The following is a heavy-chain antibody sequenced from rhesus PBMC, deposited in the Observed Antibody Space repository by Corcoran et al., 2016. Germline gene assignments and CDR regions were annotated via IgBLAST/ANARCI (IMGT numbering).Heavy chain of an antibody. CDR2: ISGSSGST. V-gene: IGHV4-65*01. D-gene: IGHD2-33*01. Sequence: QVQLQESGPGVVKPSETLSLTCAVSGGSVSSSNWWSWIRQPPGKGLEWIGYISGSSGSTYYNPSLKSRVTISTDTSKNQFSLKLSSVTAADTAVYYCAREAPANYWGQGVLVTVSS. CDR1: GGSVSSSNW. CDR3: AREAPANY. J-gene: IGHJ4*01.